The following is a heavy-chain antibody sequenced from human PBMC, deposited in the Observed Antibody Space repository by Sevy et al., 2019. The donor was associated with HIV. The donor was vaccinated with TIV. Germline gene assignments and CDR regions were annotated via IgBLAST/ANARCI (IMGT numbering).Heavy chain of an antibody. V-gene: IGHV1-69*13. CDR1: GGTFRQFP. D-gene: IGHD5-18*01. CDR3: VRGDKALDRRKFPSNYHYDLDV. CDR2: IIPIFATV. Sequence: ASVKVSCKASGGTFRQFPISWVRQAPGQGLEWMGGIIPIFATVNYAQKFQGRVTITADESTSTGYMELSSLRSEDTAVYYCVRGDKALDRRKFPSNYHYDLDVWGPGTTVTVSS. J-gene: IGHJ6*02.